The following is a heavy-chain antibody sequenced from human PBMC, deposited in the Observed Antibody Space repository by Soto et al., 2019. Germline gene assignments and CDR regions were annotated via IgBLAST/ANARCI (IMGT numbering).Heavy chain of an antibody. J-gene: IGHJ5*02. V-gene: IGHV1-69*13. CDR2: IIPIFGTA. Sequence: ASVKVSCKASGGTFSSYAISWVRQAPGQGLEWMGGIIPIFGTANYAQKFQGRVTITADESTSTAYMELSSLRSEDTAVYYCARSHTPGYDFWSGYGNWFDPWGQGTLVTVSS. CDR1: GGTFSSYA. CDR3: ARSHTPGYDFWSGYGNWFDP. D-gene: IGHD3-3*01.